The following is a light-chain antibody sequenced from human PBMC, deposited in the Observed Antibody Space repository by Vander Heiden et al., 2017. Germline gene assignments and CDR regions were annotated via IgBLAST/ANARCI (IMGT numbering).Light chain of an antibody. Sequence: QSVLTPPPSASGTPGQRATISCSGSSSNIGSKSVNWYRQLPGTDPKLLIYSKNQRPSGVPDRCSGSKSGTSASLAISGLQSEDEADYYCAAWDDSLNGPVFGGGTKLTVL. V-gene: IGLV1-44*01. CDR2: SKN. CDR3: AAWDDSLNGPV. CDR1: SSNIGSKS. J-gene: IGLJ2*01.